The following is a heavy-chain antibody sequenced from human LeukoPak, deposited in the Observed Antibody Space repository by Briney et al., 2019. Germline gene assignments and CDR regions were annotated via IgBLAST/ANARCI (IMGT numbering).Heavy chain of an antibody. CDR1: GGSISSSSYY. J-gene: IGHJ4*02. D-gene: IGHD3-10*01. Sequence: PSETLSLTCTVSGGSISSSSYYWGWIRQPPGKGLEWIGSIYYSGSTYYNPSLKSRVTISVDTSKNQFSLKLSSVTAADTAVYYCARRRRRYYGSGSYNYFDYWGQGTLVTVSS. V-gene: IGHV4-39*01. CDR2: IYYSGST. CDR3: ARRRRRYYGSGSYNYFDY.